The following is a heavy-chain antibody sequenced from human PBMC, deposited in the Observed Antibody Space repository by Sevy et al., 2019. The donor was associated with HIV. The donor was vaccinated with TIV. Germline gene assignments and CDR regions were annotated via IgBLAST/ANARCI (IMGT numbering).Heavy chain of an antibody. CDR2: INSHGTIT. D-gene: IGHD3-3*01. J-gene: IGHJ6*02. V-gene: IGHV3-74*01. CDR3: ARGQLLQFLEWPSYSLDV. CDR1: GFTFSSYA. Sequence: GGSLRLSCAASGFTFSSYAMSWVRQAPGKGLEWVSHINSHGTITNYADSVKGRFAISRDNAKNTVYLRMDSLRAEDTAVYYCARGQLLQFLEWPSYSLDVWGQGTTVTVSS.